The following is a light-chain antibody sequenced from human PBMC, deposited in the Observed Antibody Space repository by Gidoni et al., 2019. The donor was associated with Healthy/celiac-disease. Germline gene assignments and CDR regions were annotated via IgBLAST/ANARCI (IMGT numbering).Light chain of an antibody. CDR1: QSVSSSY. CDR3: QQWGT. CDR2: GAS. J-gene: IGKJ4*01. V-gene: IGKV3-20*01. Sequence: EIVFTQSPGTLSLSPGERATLSCRASQSVSSSYLAWYQQKPGQAPRLLIYGASSRATGIPDRFSGSGSGTDFTLTISRLEPEDFAVYYCQQWGTFXGXTKVEIK.